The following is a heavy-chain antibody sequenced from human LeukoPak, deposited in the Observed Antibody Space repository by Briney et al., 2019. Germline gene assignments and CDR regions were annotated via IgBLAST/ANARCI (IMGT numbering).Heavy chain of an antibody. CDR1: GFSFSKYA. V-gene: IGHV3-30-3*01. J-gene: IGHJ4*02. Sequence: GGSLSLSCAASGFSFSKYAMHWVRQAPGKGLEWVAVISFDETKKYYADSVKGRFTISRDNSNNTLFLQMNSLKTEDTAVYFCARMKVIKGASLDYWGQGSLVTVSS. CDR3: ARMKVIKGASLDY. CDR2: ISFDETKK. D-gene: IGHD2/OR15-2a*01.